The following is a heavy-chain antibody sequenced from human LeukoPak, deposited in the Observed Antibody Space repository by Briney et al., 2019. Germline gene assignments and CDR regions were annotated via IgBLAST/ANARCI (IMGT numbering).Heavy chain of an antibody. V-gene: IGHV1-3*01. CDR2: INAGNGNT. D-gene: IGHD3-10*01. CDR3: ARSRPYGSGSYFDY. CDR1: GYTFTSYA. J-gene: IGHJ4*02. Sequence: GASVKDTCKASGYTFTSYAMHWVRQAPGQRLEWMGCINAGNGNTKYSQKFQGRVTITRDTSASTAYMELSSLRSEDTAVYYCARSRPYGSGSYFDYWGQGTLVTVSS.